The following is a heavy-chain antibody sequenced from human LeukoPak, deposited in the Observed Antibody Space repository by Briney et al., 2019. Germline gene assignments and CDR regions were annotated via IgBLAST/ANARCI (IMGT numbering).Heavy chain of an antibody. CDR2: INPSGGST. CDR3: ARTSHYVDIAATIPYGIYYFDY. CDR1: GYTFTSYY. D-gene: IGHD5-12*01. Sequence: ASVKVSCKASGYTFTSYYIHWVRQAPGQGLDWMGIINPSGGSTSYTQKLQGRVTMTTDTSTSTAYMELRSLRSDDTAVYYCARTSHYVDIAATIPYGIYYFDYWGQGTLVTVSS. J-gene: IGHJ4*02. V-gene: IGHV1-46*01.